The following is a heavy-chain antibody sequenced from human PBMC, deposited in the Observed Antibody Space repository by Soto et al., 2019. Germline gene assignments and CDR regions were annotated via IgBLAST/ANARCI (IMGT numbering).Heavy chain of an antibody. CDR1: GYTFTSYY. CDR3: ARDGGGSSGSYSGDAFDI. D-gene: IGHD3-10*01. V-gene: IGHV1-46*03. Sequence: GASVKVSCRASGYTFTSYYMHWVRQAPGQGLEGMGIINPSGGSTSYAQKFQGRVTMTRDTSPSTVYMELSSRRSEDTAVYYFARDGGGSSGSYSGDAFDIWGQGTMVTVSS. J-gene: IGHJ3*02. CDR2: INPSGGST.